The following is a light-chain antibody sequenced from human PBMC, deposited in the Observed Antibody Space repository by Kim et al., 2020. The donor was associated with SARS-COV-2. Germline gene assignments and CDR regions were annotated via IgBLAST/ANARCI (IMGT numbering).Light chain of an antibody. Sequence: QRVTISCTGSSYNIGAVYDVHWYQLLPGKVPKLLIYGSTIRPSGVPDRFSGSKSGTSASLAITGLQAEDEGDYYCHSYDSTLRGSVFGGGTQLTVL. CDR3: HSYDSTLRGSV. CDR2: GST. CDR1: SYNIGAVYD. V-gene: IGLV1-40*01. J-gene: IGLJ3*02.